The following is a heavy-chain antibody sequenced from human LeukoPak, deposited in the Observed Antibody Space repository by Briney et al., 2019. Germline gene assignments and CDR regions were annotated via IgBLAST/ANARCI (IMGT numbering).Heavy chain of an antibody. CDR3: ARADIVGATPTNSNFDY. CDR1: GYTFTGYY. J-gene: IGHJ4*02. CDR2: INPNTGGT. Sequence: ASVKVSCKASGYTFTGYYMHWVRQAPGQGLEWMGWINPNTGGTKYAQKFQGRVTMTRDMSISTAYMELRSLRSDDTAVYYCARADIVGATPTNSNFDYWGQGTLVTVSS. V-gene: IGHV1-2*02. D-gene: IGHD1-26*01.